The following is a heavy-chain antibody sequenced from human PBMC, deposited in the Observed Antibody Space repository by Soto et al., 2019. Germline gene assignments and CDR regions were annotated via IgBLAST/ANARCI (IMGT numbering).Heavy chain of an antibody. J-gene: IGHJ4*02. CDR3: AHALG. CDR2: ISYDGTNK. Sequence: QVQLVESGGGVVQPGRSLRLSCAASGFTFSSYAMHWVRQAPGKGLEWVAVISYDGTNKYYADSVKGRFTISRDNSKNTLYLQMNSLRPEDTAVYYSAHALGWGQGALVSCSS. V-gene: IGHV3-30-3*01. CDR1: GFTFSSYA. D-gene: IGHD3-16*01.